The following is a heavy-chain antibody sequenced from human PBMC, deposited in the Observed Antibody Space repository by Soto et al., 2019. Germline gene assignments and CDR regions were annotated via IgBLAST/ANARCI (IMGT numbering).Heavy chain of an antibody. V-gene: IGHV6-1*01. D-gene: IGHD5-12*01. J-gene: IGHJ5*02. Sequence: QVQLQQSGPGLVKPSQTLSLTCAISGDSVSSNSAVWNWIRQSLSSGLEWLGRTYYRSKWYNDYAVSVKSRITINPDTSKHQFSLQLNSVTPEDTAVYYFAREWMSLKNWFDPRGQGTLVTVSS. CDR2: TYYRSKWYN. CDR3: AREWMSLKNWFDP. CDR1: GDSVSSNSAV.